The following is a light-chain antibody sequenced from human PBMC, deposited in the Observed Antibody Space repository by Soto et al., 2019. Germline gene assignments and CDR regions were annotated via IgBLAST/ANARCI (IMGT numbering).Light chain of an antibody. V-gene: IGKV3-15*01. Sequence: EIVMTQSPATLSVSPGERATVSCRASQNINSNLAWYQQKPGQAPGLLIYGASTRATDIPARFSGSGSGTECTLTISGLQSEDFALYYCQQYHDWPWTFGQGTKVEIK. CDR2: GAS. J-gene: IGKJ1*01. CDR1: QNINSN. CDR3: QQYHDWPWT.